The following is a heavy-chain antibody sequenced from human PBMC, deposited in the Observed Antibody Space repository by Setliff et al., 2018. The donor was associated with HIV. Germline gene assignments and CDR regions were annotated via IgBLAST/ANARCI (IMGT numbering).Heavy chain of an antibody. J-gene: IGHJ4*02. CDR2: IYHSGST. CDR1: GYSISSGYY. V-gene: IGHV4-38-2*01. D-gene: IGHD4-17*01. CDR3: ARAAAGNTGPFDL. Sequence: PSETLSLTCAVSGYSISSGYYWGWIRQPPGKGLEWIGSIYHSGSTYYNPSLKSRVTMSVDTSKNQFSLKLTSVTASDTAVYYCARAAAGNTGPFDLWGQGSPVTAPQ.